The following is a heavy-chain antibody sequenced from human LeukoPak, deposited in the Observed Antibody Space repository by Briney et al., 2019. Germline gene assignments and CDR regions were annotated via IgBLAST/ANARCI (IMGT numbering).Heavy chain of an antibody. CDR2: IYYSGST. D-gene: IGHD6-19*01. Sequence: PSETLSLTCTVSGGSISTYYWSWIRQPPGKGLAWIGYIYYSGSTNYNPSLKSRVSISADTSKNQFSLKLSSVTAADTAVYYCARVTAVAGFTNFDYWGQGTLVTVSS. CDR3: ARVTAVAGFTNFDY. V-gene: IGHV4-59*01. CDR1: GGSISTYY. J-gene: IGHJ4*02.